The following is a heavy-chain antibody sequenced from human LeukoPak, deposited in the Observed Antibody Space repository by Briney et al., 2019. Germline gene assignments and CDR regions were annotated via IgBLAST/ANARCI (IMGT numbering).Heavy chain of an antibody. CDR1: GDSISTYF. D-gene: IGHD2-2*01. J-gene: IGHJ5*02. Sequence: SETLSLTCTVSGDSISTYFWSWIRQPPGKGLEWIGYIYYSGSTNYNPSLKSRVTISVDTSKNQFSLKLSSVTAADTAVYYCARDGPFVVPAVSWGQGTLVTVSS. CDR3: ARDGPFVVPAVS. V-gene: IGHV4-59*01. CDR2: IYYSGST.